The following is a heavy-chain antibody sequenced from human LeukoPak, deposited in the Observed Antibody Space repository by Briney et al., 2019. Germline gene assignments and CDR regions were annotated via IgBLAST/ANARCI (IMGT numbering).Heavy chain of an antibody. Sequence: GGSLRLSCAASGFTFSNYAMTWVRQAPGKGLEWVSAVSGSVGSTYYADSVKGRFTISRDNSKNTLYLQMNSLRAEDTAVYYCAKGRFWNYYDGYSYSVFDYWGQGTLVTVSS. CDR3: AKGRFWNYYDGYSYSVFDY. CDR2: VSGSVGST. D-gene: IGHD3-16*02. V-gene: IGHV3-23*01. J-gene: IGHJ4*02. CDR1: GFTFSNYA.